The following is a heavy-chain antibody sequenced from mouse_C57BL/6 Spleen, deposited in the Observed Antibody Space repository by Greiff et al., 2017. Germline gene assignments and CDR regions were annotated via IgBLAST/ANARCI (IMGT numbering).Heavy chain of an antibody. CDR2: IYPGNGDT. CDR3: ARSGWVFDY. CDR1: GYTFTSYN. D-gene: IGHD3-1*01. Sequence: LQESGAELVRPGASVKMSRKASGYTFTSYNMHWIQQTPRQGLEWIGSIYPGNGDTSYNQKFKGKATLTVDKSSSTAYMQLSSLTSEDSAVYFCARSGWVFDYWGQGTTLTVSS. V-gene: IGHV1-12*01. J-gene: IGHJ2*01.